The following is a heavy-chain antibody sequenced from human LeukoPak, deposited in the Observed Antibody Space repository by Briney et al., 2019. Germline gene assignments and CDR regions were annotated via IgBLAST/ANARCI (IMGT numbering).Heavy chain of an antibody. CDR1: GFNFSDHY. V-gene: IGHV3-72*01. CDR3: ARERGD. J-gene: IGHJ4*02. CDR2: TRNKANSFTT. Sequence: GGSLRLSCVASGFNFSDHYMDWVRQAPGKGLEWVGRTRNKANSFTTEYAASVKGRFTISRDDSKNSLYLQMNSLKTEDTAVYYCARERGDWGQGTLVTVSS. D-gene: IGHD3-10*01.